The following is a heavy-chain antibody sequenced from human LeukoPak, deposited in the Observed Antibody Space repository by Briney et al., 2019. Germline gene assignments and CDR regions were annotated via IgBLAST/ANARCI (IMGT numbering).Heavy chain of an antibody. J-gene: IGHJ5*01. CDR1: GGSISSSSYY. D-gene: IGHD3-10*01. CDR3: ARRKSKILLLWFGELWFDY. CDR2: IYYSGST. Sequence: SETLSLTCTVSGGSISSSSYYWGWIRQPPGKGLEWIGNIYYSGSTNYNPSLRSRVTISVDTSKNQFSLKLSSVTAADTAVYYCARRKSKILLLWFGELWFDYWGQGTLVTVSS. V-gene: IGHV4-39*07.